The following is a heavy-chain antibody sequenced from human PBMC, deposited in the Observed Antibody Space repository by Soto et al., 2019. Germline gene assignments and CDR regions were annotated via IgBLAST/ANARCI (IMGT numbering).Heavy chain of an antibody. J-gene: IGHJ6*02. V-gene: IGHV4-4*02. CDR3: VGGLGGLLYYYGMGV. D-gene: IGHD1-26*01. CDR1: GGSISSSNW. CDR2: IYHSGST. Sequence: PSETLSLTCAVSGGSISSSNWWSWVRQPPGKGLEWIGEIYHSGSTNYNPSLKSRVTISVDKSKNQFSLKLSSVTAADTAGYYWVGGLGGLLYYYGMGVWGQGTTVTVSS.